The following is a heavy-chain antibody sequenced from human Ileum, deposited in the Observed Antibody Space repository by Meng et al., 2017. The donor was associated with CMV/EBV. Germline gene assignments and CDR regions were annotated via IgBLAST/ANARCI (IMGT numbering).Heavy chain of an antibody. J-gene: IGHJ4*02. CDR2: IYSAGNT. Sequence: EVELVGSCGGLDHPGGALSFSFAASGFIFSKTCMSWVRQSTVKGLEGVSVIYSAGNTYYRDSVKCRFIISRDNSKNTLFLQMNSLRDDDTGVYYCTTWNGHYSVYWGQGTLVTVSS. D-gene: IGHD3-3*01. V-gene: IGHV3-66*01. CDR3: TTWNGHYSVY. CDR1: GFIFSKTC.